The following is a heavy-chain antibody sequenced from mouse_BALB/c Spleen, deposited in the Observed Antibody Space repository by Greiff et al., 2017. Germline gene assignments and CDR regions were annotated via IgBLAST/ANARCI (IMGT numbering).Heavy chain of an antibody. CDR1: GFTFSSYA. CDR3: AREDYYGSSYGYFDV. CDR2: ISSGGST. D-gene: IGHD1-1*01. J-gene: IGHJ1*01. V-gene: IGHV5-6-5*01. Sequence: EVKLVESGGGLVKPGGSLKLSCAASGFTFSSYAMSWVRQTPEKRLEWVASISSGGSTYYPDSVKGRFTISRDNARNILYLQMSSLRSEDTAMYYCAREDYYGSSYGYFDVWGAGTTVTVSS.